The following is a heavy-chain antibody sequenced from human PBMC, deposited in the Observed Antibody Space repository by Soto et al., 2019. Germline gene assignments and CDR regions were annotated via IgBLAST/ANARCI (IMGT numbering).Heavy chain of an antibody. D-gene: IGHD2-15*01. CDR2: ISYDGSNK. Sequence: QVQLVESGGGVVQPGRSLRLSCAASGFTFSSYAMHGVRQAPGKGLEWVAVISYDGSNKDYADSVKGRFTISRDNSKNTLYLQMNSLRAEDTALYYCARRGGATLDYRGQGTLVTVSS. CDR3: ARRGGATLDY. J-gene: IGHJ4*02. CDR1: GFTFSSYA. V-gene: IGHV3-30-3*01.